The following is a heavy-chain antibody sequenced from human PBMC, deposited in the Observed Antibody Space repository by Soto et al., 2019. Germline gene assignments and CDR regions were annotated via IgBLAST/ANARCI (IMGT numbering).Heavy chain of an antibody. CDR1: GFTFSSYG. V-gene: IGHV3-30*18. CDR2: ISYDGSNK. Sequence: GGSLRLSCAASGFTFSSYGMHWVRQAPGKGLEWVAVISYDGSNKYYADSVKGRFTISRDNSKNTLYLQMNSLRAEDTAVYYCAKDLRISEWELLEAVYYYYGMDVWGQGTTVTVSS. D-gene: IGHD1-26*01. CDR3: AKDLRISEWELLEAVYYYYGMDV. J-gene: IGHJ6*02.